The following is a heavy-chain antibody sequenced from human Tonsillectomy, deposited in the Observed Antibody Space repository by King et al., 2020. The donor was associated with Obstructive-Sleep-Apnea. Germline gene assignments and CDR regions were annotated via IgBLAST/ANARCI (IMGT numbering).Heavy chain of an antibody. CDR1: GGSISSSSYY. D-gene: IGHD6-13*01. CDR3: ARDEQLIPYWYFDL. CDR2: IYHSGRT. J-gene: IGHJ2*01. Sequence: QLQESGPGLVKPSETLSLTCTVSGGSISSSSYYWGWIRQPPGKGLEWIGSIYHSGRTYSNPSLKSRVTISVETSKNQFSLKLNSVTAADTAVYYCARDEQLIPYWYFDLWGRGTLVTVSS. V-gene: IGHV4-39*07.